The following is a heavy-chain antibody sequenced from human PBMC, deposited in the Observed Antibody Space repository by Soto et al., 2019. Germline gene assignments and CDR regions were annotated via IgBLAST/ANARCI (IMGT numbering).Heavy chain of an antibody. CDR1: GGIISGYF. D-gene: IGHD3-3*01. V-gene: IGHV4-34*01. Sequence: SETLSLTCTASGGIISGYFWSWIRQPPGKGLEWIGEINHSGSTNYNPSLQSRVTISVDTSKNQFSLKLSSVTAADTAAYYCARRNDFWSGYYTRAHRGNWFNPWGQGTLVTVCS. CDR2: INHSGST. CDR3: ARRNDFWSGYYTRAHRGNWFNP. J-gene: IGHJ5*02.